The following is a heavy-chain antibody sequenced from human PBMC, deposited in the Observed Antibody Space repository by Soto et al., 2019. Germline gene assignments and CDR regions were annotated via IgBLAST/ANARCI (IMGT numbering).Heavy chain of an antibody. CDR2: IWYGGSNK. D-gene: IGHD4-4*01. Sequence: GKGLEWVAVIWYGGSNKYYADSVKGRFTISRDNSKNTLYLQMNSLRAEDTAVYYCARPHYDYSDYSGMDVWGQGTTVTVSS. V-gene: IGHV3-33*01. J-gene: IGHJ6*02. CDR3: ARPHYDYSDYSGMDV.